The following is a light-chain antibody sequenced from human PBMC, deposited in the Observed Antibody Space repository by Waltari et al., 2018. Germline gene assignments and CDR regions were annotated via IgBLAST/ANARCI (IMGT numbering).Light chain of an antibody. Sequence: QSALTQPASVSGSRGESMTIACTGTSSDGGRDNRVSWYQQHPGNAPKLMIYPGSKRPSVVSNRFSGCKSGHTASLTIAGLQAEDEAAYYCCSYAGSSTPFVFGTRTKVTVL. J-gene: IGLJ1*01. CDR1: SSDGGRDNR. CDR2: PGS. V-gene: IGLV2-23*01. CDR3: CSYAGSSTPFV.